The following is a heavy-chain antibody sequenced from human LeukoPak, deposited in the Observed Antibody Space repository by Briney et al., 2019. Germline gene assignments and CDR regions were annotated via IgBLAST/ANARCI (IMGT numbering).Heavy chain of an antibody. CDR3: ARDHKSTYYYYGMDV. CDR2: IIPILGIA. V-gene: IGHV1-69*04. CDR1: GGTFSSYA. Sequence: SVKVSCKASGGTFSSYAISWVRQAPGQGLEWMGRIIPILGIANYAQKFQGRVTITADKSTSTAYMELSSLRSEDTAVYYCARDHKSTYYYYGMDVWGQGTTVTVSS. J-gene: IGHJ6*02.